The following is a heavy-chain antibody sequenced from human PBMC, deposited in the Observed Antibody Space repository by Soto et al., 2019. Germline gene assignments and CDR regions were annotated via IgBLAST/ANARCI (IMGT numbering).Heavy chain of an antibody. V-gene: IGHV1-8*01. Sequence: QVQLVQSGAEVKTPGASVKVSCKASGYTFATYDINWVRQAPGQGLEWMGWMNPNSGNTGYAQKFQGRLTMTGDTALSIAHMELSSLRNEATAVYYCARRDGSSFNWLDSWGQGTLVTVSA. CDR1: GYTFATYD. J-gene: IGHJ5*01. CDR2: MNPNSGNT. D-gene: IGHD2-21*01. CDR3: ARRDGSSFNWLDS.